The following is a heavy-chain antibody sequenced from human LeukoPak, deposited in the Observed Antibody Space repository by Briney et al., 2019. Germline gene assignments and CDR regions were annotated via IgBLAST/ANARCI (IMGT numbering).Heavy chain of an antibody. Sequence: KPSETLSLTCAVSGGSISSSNWWSWVRQPPGKGLEWIGEIYHSGSTNYNPSLKSRVTISVDKSKNQFSLKLSSVTAADTAVYYCARVGYCSGGSCGAFDYWGQGTLVTVSS. CDR1: GGSISSSNW. CDR2: IYHSGST. D-gene: IGHD2-15*01. V-gene: IGHV4-4*02. J-gene: IGHJ4*02. CDR3: ARVGYCSGGSCGAFDY.